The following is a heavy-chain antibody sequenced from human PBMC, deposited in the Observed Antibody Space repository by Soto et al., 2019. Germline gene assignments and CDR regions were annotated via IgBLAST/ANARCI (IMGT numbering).Heavy chain of an antibody. Sequence: GALRISCAAAGFSVRTYPMSWVRQAPGKVLDWILAVVSIGDYTYYAYSVKGRFTVSRDNSKNTLYLQMNRLRAEDTAVYYCITYDTLDYWGQGTLVTVSS. J-gene: IGHJ4*02. CDR3: ITYDTLDY. CDR1: GFSVRTYP. CDR2: VVSIGDYT. D-gene: IGHD3-9*01. V-gene: IGHV3-23*01.